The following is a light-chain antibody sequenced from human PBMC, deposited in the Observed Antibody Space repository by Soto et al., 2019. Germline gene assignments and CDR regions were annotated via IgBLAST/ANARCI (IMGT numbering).Light chain of an antibody. V-gene: IGLV1-47*01. CDR2: RSD. Sequence: QAVVTQPPSASGTPGQRVTISCSGSSSNIGSNHVYWYQQFPGMAPKLLMYRSDQRPTGVPDRFSGSKSGTSASLAISGLRSDDEADYYCSARDDILSGVVFGGGTKVTVL. CDR3: SARDDILSGVV. CDR1: SSNIGSNH. J-gene: IGLJ2*01.